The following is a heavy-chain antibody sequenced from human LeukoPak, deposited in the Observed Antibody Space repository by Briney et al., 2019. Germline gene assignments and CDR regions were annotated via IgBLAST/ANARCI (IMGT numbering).Heavy chain of an antibody. D-gene: IGHD5-12*01. CDR1: GGSISSGGYS. V-gene: IGHV4-30-2*01. CDR3: ARGPYSGYDSYYYGMDV. Sequence: PSETLSLTCAVSGGSISSGGYSWSWIRQPPGKGLEGRGYIYHSGSTYYNPSLKSRVTISVDRSKNQFSLKLSSVPAADTAVYYCARGPYSGYDSYYYGMDVWGQGTTVTVSS. J-gene: IGHJ6*02. CDR2: IYHSGST.